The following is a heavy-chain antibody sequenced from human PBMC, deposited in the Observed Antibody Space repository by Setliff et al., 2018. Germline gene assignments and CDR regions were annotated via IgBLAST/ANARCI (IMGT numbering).Heavy chain of an antibody. V-gene: IGHV3-48*01. CDR1: GFSFSNYG. CDR2: ISTSSGTR. J-gene: IGHJ4*02. D-gene: IGHD2-15*01. CDR3: ARALGGNYFDY. Sequence: QTGGSLRLSCVVSGFSFSNYGMTWVRQAPGKGLEWISYISTSSGTRYYADSVKGRFTISRDNANQSLYLQMNSLRAEDTAVYYCARALGGNYFDYWGPGIPVTVSS.